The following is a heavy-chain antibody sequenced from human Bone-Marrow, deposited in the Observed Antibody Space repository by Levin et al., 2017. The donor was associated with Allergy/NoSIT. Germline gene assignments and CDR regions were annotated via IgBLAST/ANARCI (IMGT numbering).Heavy chain of an antibody. D-gene: IGHD1-1*01. CDR1: GFTFNNAW. Sequence: GESLKISCAASGFTFNNAWMSWVRPAPGKGLEWVGRIKSKTGGGTTDYAAPVKGRFTISRDDSKNTLSLQMNSLTTEDTAVYCCTWSTRWPGWAFDYWGQGTLVTVSS. CDR2: IKSKTGGGTT. CDR3: TWSTRWPGWAFDY. J-gene: IGHJ4*02. V-gene: IGHV3-15*01.